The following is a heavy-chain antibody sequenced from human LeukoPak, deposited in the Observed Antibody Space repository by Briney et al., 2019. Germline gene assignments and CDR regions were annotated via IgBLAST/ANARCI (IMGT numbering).Heavy chain of an antibody. CDR1: GFTFSSYG. J-gene: IGHJ4*02. D-gene: IGHD3-3*01. CDR3: AREAYFDFWSGPYPYFDY. Sequence: GGSLRLSCAASGFTFSSYGMHWVRQAPGKGLEWVAVIWYDGSNKYYADSVESRFTISRDNSKNTLYLQMNSLRAEDTAVYYCAREAYFDFWSGPYPYFDYWGQGTLVTVSS. CDR2: IWYDGSNK. V-gene: IGHV3-33*01.